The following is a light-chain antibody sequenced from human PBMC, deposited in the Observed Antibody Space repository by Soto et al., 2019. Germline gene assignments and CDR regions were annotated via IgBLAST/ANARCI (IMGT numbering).Light chain of an antibody. CDR3: QVWDSSRDQGL. V-gene: IGLV3-21*02. CDR2: DDR. CDR1: NIGSQS. Sequence: SYALTQPPSEAVAPGQTARITCGGNNIGSQSVHWYQQKPGQAPVLVLYDDRGRPSGTPERFSGSKSGNTATLTISRVAAGDEADYYCQVWDSSRDQGLFGTGTKVTVL. J-gene: IGLJ1*01.